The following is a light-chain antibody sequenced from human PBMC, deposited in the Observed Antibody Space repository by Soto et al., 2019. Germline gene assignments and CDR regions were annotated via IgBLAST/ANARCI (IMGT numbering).Light chain of an antibody. Sequence: QSALTQPPSASGYPGQSVTISCSGTSSDIGGYNSVSWYQQHPGKAPKLMIYDVFKRPSGVPDRFSGSKSGNTASLTVSGLQAEDEADYYCTSYAGSNNVCVFGTGTKLTVL. CDR1: SSDIGGYNS. CDR3: TSYAGSNNVCV. V-gene: IGLV2-8*01. J-gene: IGLJ1*01. CDR2: DVF.